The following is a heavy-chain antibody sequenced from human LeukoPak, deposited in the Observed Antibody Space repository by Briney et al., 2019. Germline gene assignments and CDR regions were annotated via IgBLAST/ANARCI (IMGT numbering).Heavy chain of an antibody. Sequence: GGSLRLSSAASGFTFSSYAMSWVRRAPGRGLEWLSYIDSSSSTIYYADSVKGRFTISRDNAKNSLYLQMNSLRAEDTAVFYCARGGARSSSYYYYGMDVWGLGTTVTVSS. V-gene: IGHV3-48*01. D-gene: IGHD6-13*01. CDR1: GFTFSSYA. CDR3: ARGGARSSSYYYYGMDV. CDR2: IDSSSSTI. J-gene: IGHJ6*02.